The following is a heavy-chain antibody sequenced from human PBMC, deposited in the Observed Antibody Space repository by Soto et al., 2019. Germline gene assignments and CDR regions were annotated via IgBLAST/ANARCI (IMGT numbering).Heavy chain of an antibody. V-gene: IGHV3-23*01. Sequence: EVQLLESGGGLVQPGGSLRLSCAASGVTFSSYAMSWVRQAPGKGLEWVSTISGSGGYTYYADSVKGRFTISIDNSKKNLYLQMNSLRAEDTAVYYCAKGGTSYNWFDPWGQGTLVTVSS. CDR1: GVTFSSYA. CDR3: AKGGTSYNWFDP. D-gene: IGHD2-8*01. J-gene: IGHJ5*02. CDR2: ISGSGGYT.